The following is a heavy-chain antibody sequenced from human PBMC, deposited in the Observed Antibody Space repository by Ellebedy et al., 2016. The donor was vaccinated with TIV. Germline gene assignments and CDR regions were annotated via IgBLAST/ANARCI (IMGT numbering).Heavy chain of an antibody. V-gene: IGHV4-39*01. CDR2: IYYSGST. CDR1: GGSISSSSYY. J-gene: IGHJ6*02. Sequence: MPSETLSLTCTVSGGSISSSSYYWGWIRQPPGKGLEWIGSIYYSGSTYYNPSLKSRVTISVDTSKNQFSLKLSSVTAADTAVYYCARRYCSGGSCNYYYYGMDVWGQGTTVTVSS. D-gene: IGHD2-15*01. CDR3: ARRYCSGGSCNYYYYGMDV.